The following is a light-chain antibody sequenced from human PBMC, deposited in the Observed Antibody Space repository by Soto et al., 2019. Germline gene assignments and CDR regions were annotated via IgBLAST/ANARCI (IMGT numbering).Light chain of an antibody. CDR1: QSVSSS. V-gene: IGKV3-11*01. Sequence: EIVLTQSPATLSLSPGEGATLSCRASQSVSSSLAWYQQKPGQAPRLLIYAASNRATGIPTRFSGSGSGTDFTLTISSLEPEDFGVYYCQQRSDWPPSLTFGGGTKVDIK. CDR2: AAS. J-gene: IGKJ4*01. CDR3: QQRSDWPPSLT.